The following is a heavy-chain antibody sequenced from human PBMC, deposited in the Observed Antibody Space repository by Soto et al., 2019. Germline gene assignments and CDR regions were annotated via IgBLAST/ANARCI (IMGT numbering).Heavy chain of an antibody. D-gene: IGHD5-18*01. CDR1: GGSISSDY. J-gene: IGHJ4*02. CDR2: IYYNGTT. CDR3: ARLAYTSGFTFDY. Sequence: QVQLQESGPGLVKPSETLSLTCTVSGGSISSDYWTWIRQPPGERLEWIGYIYYNGTTNYNSSLKSRVTISIDTSKNQFSLKLNSVTAADTAVYFCARLAYTSGFTFDYWGRGTLVTVSS. V-gene: IGHV4-59*01.